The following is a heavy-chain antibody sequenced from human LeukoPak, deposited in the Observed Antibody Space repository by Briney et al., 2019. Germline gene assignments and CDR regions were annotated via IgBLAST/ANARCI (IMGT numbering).Heavy chain of an antibody. CDR2: ISAYNGNT. CDR1: GYTFTSYA. V-gene: IGHV1-18*01. D-gene: IGHD5-12*01. CDR3: ARAGGYIVATLEYNWFDP. J-gene: IGHJ5*02. Sequence: ASVKVSCKASGYTFTSYAMNWVRQAPGQGLEWMGWISAYNGNTNYAQKLQGRVTMTTDTSTSTAYMELRSLRSDDTAVYYCARAGGYIVATLEYNWFDPWGQGTLVTVSS.